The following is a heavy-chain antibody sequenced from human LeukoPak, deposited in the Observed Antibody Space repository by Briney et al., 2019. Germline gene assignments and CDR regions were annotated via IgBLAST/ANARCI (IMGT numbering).Heavy chain of an antibody. J-gene: IGHJ4*02. CDR2: IIPIFGTA. D-gene: IGHD5-18*01. Sequence: ASVKVSCKASGGTFSSYAISWVRRAPGQGLEWMGGIIPIFGTANYAQKFQGRVTITADESTSTAYMELSSLRSEDTAVYYCARDPRPFGYSYGIDYWGQGTPVTVSS. CDR3: ARDPRPFGYSYGIDY. V-gene: IGHV1-69*13. CDR1: GGTFSSYA.